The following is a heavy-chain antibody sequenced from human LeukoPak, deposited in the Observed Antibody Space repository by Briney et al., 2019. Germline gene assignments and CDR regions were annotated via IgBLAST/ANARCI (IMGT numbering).Heavy chain of an antibody. CDR1: GYSFSGNW. CDR2: INAGNGNT. Sequence: GESLKISCKGSGYSFSGNWIGWVRQAPGQRLEWMGWINAGNGNTKYSQKFQGRVTITRDTSASTAYMELSSLRSEDTAVYYCARRGSDTPTPYSSSWYPPPFDPWGQGTLVTVSS. J-gene: IGHJ5*02. V-gene: IGHV1-3*01. D-gene: IGHD6-13*01. CDR3: ARRGSDTPTPYSSSWYPPPFDP.